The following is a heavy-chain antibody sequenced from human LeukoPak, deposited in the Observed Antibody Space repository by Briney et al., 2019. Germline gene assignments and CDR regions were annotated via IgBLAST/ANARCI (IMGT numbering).Heavy chain of an antibody. CDR1: GFSFSDYY. CDR2: IGSTTSTI. V-gene: IGHV3-11*01. J-gene: IGHJ4*02. D-gene: IGHD3-9*01. Sequence: GGSLRLSCAASGFSFSDYYMSWIRQAPGKGLEWVSYIGSTTSTIYYADSVKGRFTISRDNAENSLYLQMNSLRAEDTAVYYCARGDYYPLPAYYPFISWGQGPLAPVS. CDR3: ARGDYYPLPAYYPFIS.